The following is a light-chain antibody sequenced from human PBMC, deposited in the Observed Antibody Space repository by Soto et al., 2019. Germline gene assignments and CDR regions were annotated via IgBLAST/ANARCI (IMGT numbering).Light chain of an antibody. CDR3: QQRSNWPP. J-gene: IGKJ2*01. Sequence: EIVLTQSPATLYLSPGERATLSCRASQSVSSNLAWYQQKPGQAPRLLIYDASNRATGIPARFSGSGSGTDFTLTISSLEPEDFSVYYGQQRSNWPPFGQGTKLEIK. V-gene: IGKV3-11*01. CDR2: DAS. CDR1: QSVSSN.